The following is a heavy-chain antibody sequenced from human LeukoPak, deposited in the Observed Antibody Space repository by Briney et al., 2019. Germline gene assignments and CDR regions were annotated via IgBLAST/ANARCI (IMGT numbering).Heavy chain of an antibody. D-gene: IGHD4-11*01. CDR1: GGSITSFY. J-gene: IGHJ5*02. V-gene: IGHV4-59*01. CDR2: IYYTGST. Sequence: SETLSPTSTVAGGSITSFYWSCVRQPPGECLEWIGYIYYTGSTHYNPALKSRVTISMATSKHHFSLRLNSVSAADTAVYFCARSAGPYSNYVKGWVDPWGRGTLVTVSS. CDR3: ARSAGPYSNYVKGWVDP.